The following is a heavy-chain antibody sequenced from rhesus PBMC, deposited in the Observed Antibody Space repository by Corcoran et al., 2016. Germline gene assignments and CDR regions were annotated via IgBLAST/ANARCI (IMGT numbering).Heavy chain of an antibody. V-gene: IGHV3S25*01. CDR1: GFTFSRYW. Sequence: EVQLVESGGGLAKPGGSLRLSCAASGFTFSRYWMNWVRQAPGKGLEWVSAINGGVGGTYYADSVKGRFTISRDNSKNTRSLQMNSLRAEDTAVYYCAKRSYASSYLHYWGQGVLVTVSS. CDR2: INGGVGGT. D-gene: IGHD4-29*01. J-gene: IGHJ4*01. CDR3: AKRSYASSYLHY.